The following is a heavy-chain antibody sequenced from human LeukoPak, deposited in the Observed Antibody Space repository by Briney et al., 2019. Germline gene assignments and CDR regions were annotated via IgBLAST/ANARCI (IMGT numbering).Heavy chain of an antibody. CDR2: ISYDGSNK. J-gene: IGHJ3*02. D-gene: IGHD3-9*01. V-gene: IGHV3-30*14. Sequence: PGGSLRLSCAASGFTFSSYAMHWVRQAPGKGLEWVAVISYDGSNKYYADSVKGRFTISRDNSNNTLYLQMNSLRAEDTAVYYCARVRPAGTRYFDWFDAFDIWGQGTKVTVS. CDR1: GFTFSSYA. CDR3: ARVRPAGTRYFDWFDAFDI.